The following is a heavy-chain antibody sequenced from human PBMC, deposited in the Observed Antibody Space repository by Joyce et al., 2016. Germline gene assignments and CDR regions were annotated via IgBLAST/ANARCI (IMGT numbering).Heavy chain of an antibody. CDR2: IYHTGRT. Sequence: QVHLQESGPGLVKPSETLSLTCAVSGYSISSGYYWGWIRQPPGKGQEWMGYIYHTGRTYYNPSLKSRVTISVDTSNNKFSLNLSSVTAADTAVYYCARHLGGSHADYWGQGTLVTVSA. V-gene: IGHV4-38-2*01. CDR1: GYSISSGYY. CDR3: ARHLGGSHADY. D-gene: IGHD1-26*01. J-gene: IGHJ4*02.